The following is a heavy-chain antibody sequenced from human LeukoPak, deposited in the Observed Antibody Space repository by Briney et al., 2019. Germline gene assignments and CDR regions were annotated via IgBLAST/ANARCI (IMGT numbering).Heavy chain of an antibody. CDR3: AKEDGAGLCPLWFHFDY. CDR2: ISASGGDT. D-gene: IGHD3-10*01. V-gene: IGHV3-23*01. J-gene: IGHJ4*02. CDR1: GFTFSNYA. Sequence: GGSLRLSCAASGFTFSNYAMNWVRQGPGKGLEWVATISASGGDTYYADSVRGRFTVSRDNSKYTLYLQLSSLRAEDTAMYYCAKEDGAGLCPLWFHFDYWGQGTLVTYSS.